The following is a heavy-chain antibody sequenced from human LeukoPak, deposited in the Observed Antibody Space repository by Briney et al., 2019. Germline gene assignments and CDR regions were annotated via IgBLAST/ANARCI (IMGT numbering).Heavy chain of an antibody. CDR3: ARAARYCTNGVCDGWLDY. CDR1: GGSVSGYY. Sequence: PSETLSLTCAVYGGSVSGYYWSWIRQPPGKGLEWIGEINHSGSTDYNPSLKSRVTISVDTSKNQFSLKLSSVTAADTAVYYCARAARYCTNGVCDGWLDYWGQGTLVTVSS. V-gene: IGHV4-34*01. D-gene: IGHD2-8*01. CDR2: INHSGST. J-gene: IGHJ4*02.